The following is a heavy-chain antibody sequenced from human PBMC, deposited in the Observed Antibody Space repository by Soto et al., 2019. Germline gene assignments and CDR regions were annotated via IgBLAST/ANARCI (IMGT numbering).Heavy chain of an antibody. D-gene: IGHD6-19*01. J-gene: IGHJ4*02. CDR2: INPSGGST. CDR1: GYTFTSYY. V-gene: IGHV1-46*01. Sequence: QVQLVQSGAEVRKPGASVKVSCKASGYTFTSYYMHWVRQAPGQGLEWMGIINPSGGSTSYAQKFQGRVTMTRDTSTSTVYMYLNSLRSEDTAVYYCAKAVAAAANGYSSGWPFDYWGQGTLVTVSS. CDR3: AKAVAAAANGYSSGWPFDY.